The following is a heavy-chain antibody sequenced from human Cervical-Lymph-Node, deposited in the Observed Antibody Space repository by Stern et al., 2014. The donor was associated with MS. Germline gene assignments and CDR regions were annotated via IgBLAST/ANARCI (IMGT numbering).Heavy chain of an antibody. D-gene: IGHD6-13*01. J-gene: IGHJ4*02. CDR3: ARDQAGVAAH. V-gene: IGHV1-69*01. Sequence: VQLEESGPELKKPGSSVKVSCKASGVTFSSLSVSWVRRAPGHGLQWLGGITPMFGTSNYVQKFQDRLNMFADESTQTIYRTLSGLISEDTAIYYCARDQAGVAAHWGQGTLVTVSS. CDR2: ITPMFGTS. CDR1: GVTFSSLS.